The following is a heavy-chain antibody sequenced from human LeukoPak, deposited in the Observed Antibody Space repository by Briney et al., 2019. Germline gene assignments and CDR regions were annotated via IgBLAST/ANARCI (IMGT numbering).Heavy chain of an antibody. CDR3: ARDAEEDIVLMVYAFHYMDV. J-gene: IGHJ6*03. CDR1: GYTFTSYY. CDR2: INPSGGST. D-gene: IGHD2-8*01. Sequence: ASVKVSCKASGYTFTSYYMHWVRQAPGQGLEWMGIINPSGGSTSYAQKFQGRVTMTRDTSTSTVYMELSSLRSDDTAVYYCARDAEEDIVLMVYAFHYMDVWGKGTTVTVSS. V-gene: IGHV1-46*01.